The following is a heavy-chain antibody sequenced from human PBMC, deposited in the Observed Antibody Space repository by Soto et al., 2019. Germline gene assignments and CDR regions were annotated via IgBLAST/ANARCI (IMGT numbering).Heavy chain of an antibody. CDR1: GYTFTSYY. CDR3: ASVAPHTRPYYYYYMDV. V-gene: IGHV1-46*01. J-gene: IGHJ6*03. Sequence: GASVKVSCKASGYTFTSYYMHWVRQAPGQGLEWMGIINPSGGSTSYAQKFQGRVTMTRDTSTSTVYMELRSLRSEDTAVDYCASVAPHTRPYYYYYMDVWGKGTTVTVSS. CDR2: INPSGGST. D-gene: IGHD6-19*01.